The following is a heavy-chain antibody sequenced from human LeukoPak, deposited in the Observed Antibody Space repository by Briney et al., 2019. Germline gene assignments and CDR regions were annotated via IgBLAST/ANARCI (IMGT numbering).Heavy chain of an antibody. Sequence: KSGGSLRLSCAASGFTVSSNYMSWVRQAPGKGLEWVSSITSTSTIYYADSVKGRFTISRDNAKNSLYLQMNSLRDEDTAVYYCARGPYGMDVWGQGTTVTVSS. CDR1: GFTVSSNY. CDR3: ARGPYGMDV. V-gene: IGHV3-69-1*01. J-gene: IGHJ6*02. CDR2: ITSTSTI.